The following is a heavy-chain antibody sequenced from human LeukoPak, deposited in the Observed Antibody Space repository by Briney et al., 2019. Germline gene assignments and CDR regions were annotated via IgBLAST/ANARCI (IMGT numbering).Heavy chain of an antibody. CDR3: ARQRYCSSTSCYGGGGYFDY. V-gene: IGHV4-59*05. CDR2: IYYSGST. CDR1: GGSLSGHY. Sequence: PSETLSLTCTVSGGSLSGHYWSWIRQPPGKGLEWIGSIYYSGSTYYNPSLKSRVTISVDTSKNQFSLKLSSVTAADTAVYYCARQRYCSSTSCYGGGGYFDYWGQGTLVTVSS. J-gene: IGHJ4*02. D-gene: IGHD2-2*01.